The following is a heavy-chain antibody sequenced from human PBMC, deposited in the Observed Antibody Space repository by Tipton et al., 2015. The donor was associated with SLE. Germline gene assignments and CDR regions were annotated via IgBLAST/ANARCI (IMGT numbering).Heavy chain of an antibody. CDR2: IYYSGST. CDR3: ARGRPGIAAAGTYDY. V-gene: IGHV4-59*01. Sequence: GLVKPSETLSLTCTVSGGSISSYYWSWIRQPPGKGLEWIGYIYYSGSTNYNPSLKSRVTISVDTSKNQFSLKLSSVTAADTAVYYCARGRPGIAAAGTYDYWGQGTLVAVSS. J-gene: IGHJ4*02. CDR1: GGSISSYY. D-gene: IGHD6-13*01.